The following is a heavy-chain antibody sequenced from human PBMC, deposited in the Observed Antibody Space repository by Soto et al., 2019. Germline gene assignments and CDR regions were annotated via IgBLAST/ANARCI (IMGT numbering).Heavy chain of an antibody. V-gene: IGHV6-1*01. CDR1: GDSVSSNSAA. J-gene: IGHJ4*02. Sequence: SQTLSLTCAISGDSVSSNSAAWNWIRQSPSRGLEWLGRTYYRSKWYNDYAVSVKSRITINPDTSKNQFSLQLNSVTPADTAVYYCARGYGGVLRYFTLFSIWGQGTLVTVSS. CDR3: ARGYGGVLRYFTLFSI. D-gene: IGHD3-9*01. CDR2: TYYRSKWYN.